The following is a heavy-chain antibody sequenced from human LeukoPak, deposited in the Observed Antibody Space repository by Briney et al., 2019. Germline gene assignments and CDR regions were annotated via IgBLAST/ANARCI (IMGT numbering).Heavy chain of an antibody. CDR2: MSNSGSTI. J-gene: IGHJ4*02. CDR3: ASVLWFGGIFFDY. D-gene: IGHD3-10*01. V-gene: IGHV3-11*01. CDR1: GFSFSDYY. Sequence: GGSLRLSCAASGFSFSDYYMSWIRQAPWKGLEWVSYMSNSGSTIYYADSVKGRFTISRDNTKNSLYLQMNSLRAEDTAMYYCASVLWFGGIFFDYWGQGTLVTVSS.